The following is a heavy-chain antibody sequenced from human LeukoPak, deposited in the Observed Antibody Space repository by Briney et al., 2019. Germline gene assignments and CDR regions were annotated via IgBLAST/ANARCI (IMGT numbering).Heavy chain of an antibody. J-gene: IGHJ4*02. D-gene: IGHD3-10*01. CDR3: ARHEKGPLWFGELNPADY. Sequence: SETLSLTCTVSGGSISSSSYYWGWIRQPPGKGLEWIGSIYYSGSTYYNPSLKSRVTISVDTSKNQFSLKLSSVTAADTAVYYCARHEKGPLWFGELNPADYWGQGTLVTVSS. CDR1: GGSISSSSYY. V-gene: IGHV4-39*01. CDR2: IYYSGST.